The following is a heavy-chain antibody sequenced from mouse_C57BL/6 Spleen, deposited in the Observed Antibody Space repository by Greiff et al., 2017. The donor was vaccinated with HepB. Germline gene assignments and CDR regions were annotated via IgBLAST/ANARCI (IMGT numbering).Heavy chain of an antibody. J-gene: IGHJ2*01. V-gene: IGHV1-55*01. CDR1: GYTFTSYW. Sequence: QVQLQQPGAELVKPGASVKMSCKASGYTFTSYWITWVKQRPGQGLEWIGDIYPGSGSTNYNEKFKSKATLTVETSSSTAYMQLSSLTSEDSAVYYCARGGSYFDYWGQGTTLTVSS. CDR3: ARGGSYFDY. CDR2: IYPGSGST.